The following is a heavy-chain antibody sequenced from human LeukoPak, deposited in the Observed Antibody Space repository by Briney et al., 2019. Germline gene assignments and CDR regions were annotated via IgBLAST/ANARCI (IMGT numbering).Heavy chain of an antibody. CDR2: IYYSGST. J-gene: IGHJ2*01. D-gene: IGHD3-22*01. Sequence: SETLSLTCTVSGGSVSSSSYYWSWIRQPPGKGLEWIGYIYYSGSTNYNPSLKSRVTMSVDTSKNRFSLKLSSVTAADTAVYYCAKVDYYDSSGSRSYYFDLWGRGTLVTVSS. CDR1: GGSVSSSSYY. CDR3: AKVDYYDSSGSRSYYFDL. V-gene: IGHV4-61*01.